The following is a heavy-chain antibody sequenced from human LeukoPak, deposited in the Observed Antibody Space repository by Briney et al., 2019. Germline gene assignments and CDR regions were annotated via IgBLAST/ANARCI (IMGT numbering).Heavy chain of an antibody. CDR2: ISWDGGST. CDR3: AKETEQWLGNYYYGLDV. V-gene: IGHV3-43D*03. CDR1: GFTFSDYW. Sequence: GGSLRLSCAASGFTFSDYWMSWVRQAPGKGLEWVSLISWDGGSTYYADSVKGRFTISRDNSKNSLYLQMNSLRAEDTAFYYCAKETEQWLGNYYYGLDVWGQGTTVTVSS. J-gene: IGHJ6*02. D-gene: IGHD6-19*01.